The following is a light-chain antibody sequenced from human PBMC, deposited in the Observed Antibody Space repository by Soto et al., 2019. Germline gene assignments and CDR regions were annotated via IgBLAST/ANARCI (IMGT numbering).Light chain of an antibody. V-gene: IGLV1-47*01. CDR3: AAWNDSLNGSSV. J-gene: IGLJ1*01. CDR1: PSNSGSNY. Sequence: QSVLTQPPSASGTPGQGVTISCSGSPSNSGSNYVYWYQQHPGTAPKLLIYRNNQRPSGVPDRFSGSKSGTSASLAMSGPRSDDEADYCCAAWNDSLNGSSVFGNWTKVTVL. CDR2: RNN.